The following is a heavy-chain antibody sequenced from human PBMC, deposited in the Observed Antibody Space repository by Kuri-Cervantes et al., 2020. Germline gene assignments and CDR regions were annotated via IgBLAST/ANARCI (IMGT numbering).Heavy chain of an antibody. CDR2: IGTAGDT. CDR1: GFTFSSYD. D-gene: IGHD3-22*01. CDR3: ARGSYYYDSSGFTA. V-gene: IGHV3-13*01. J-gene: IGHJ5*02. Sequence: GESLKISCAASGFTFSSYDMHWVRQATGKGLEWVSAIGTAGDTYYPGSVKGRFTISRENARNSLYLQKNSLRAGDTAVYYCARGSYYYDSSGFTAWGQGALVTVSS.